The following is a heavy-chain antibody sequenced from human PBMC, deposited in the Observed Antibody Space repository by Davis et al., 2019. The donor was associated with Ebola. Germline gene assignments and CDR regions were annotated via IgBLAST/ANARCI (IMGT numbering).Heavy chain of an antibody. J-gene: IGHJ4*02. CDR3: ARATYLGYCISTSCYGGLGFDY. Sequence: GGSLRLSCAASGFTFSSYSMNWVRQAPGKGLEWVSYISSSSSTIYYADSVKGRFTISRDNAKNSLYLQMNSLRAEDTAVYYCARATYLGYCISTSCYGGLGFDYWGQGTLVTVSS. D-gene: IGHD2-2*01. CDR2: ISSSSSTI. V-gene: IGHV3-48*01. CDR1: GFTFSSYS.